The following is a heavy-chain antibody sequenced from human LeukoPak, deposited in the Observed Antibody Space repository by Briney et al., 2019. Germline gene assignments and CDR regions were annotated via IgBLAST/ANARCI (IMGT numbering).Heavy chain of an antibody. CDR3: AKDHFLCVGELLYGNDAFYI. D-gene: IGHD3-10*01. V-gene: IGHV3-23*01. Sequence: GRSLRLSCAASGFTLSRYAMSWVREARGKGLEGGSAISGIGGSTYYADSVKGRFTISRDNSKNTLYVQRNSVSAEHTRVYYCAKDHFLCVGELLYGNDAFYIWGQGTMVTVSS. J-gene: IGHJ3*02. CDR1: GFTLSRYA. CDR2: ISGIGGST.